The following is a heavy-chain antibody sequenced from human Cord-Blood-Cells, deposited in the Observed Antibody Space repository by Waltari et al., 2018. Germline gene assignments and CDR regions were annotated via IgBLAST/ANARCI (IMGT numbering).Heavy chain of an antibody. CDR1: GGTFSSYA. V-gene: IGHV1-69*01. CDR2: IIPIFGTA. D-gene: IGHD1-26*01. J-gene: IGHJ3*02. Sequence: QVQLVQSGAEVKKPGSSVKVSCKASGGTFSSYAISWVRQAPGQGLEWMGGIIPIFGTAKHAQKCQCRVTLTADESTSTADMELSSLRSGDTAVYYCAREVGALGMFAFDIWGQGTMVTVSS. CDR3: AREVGALGMFAFDI.